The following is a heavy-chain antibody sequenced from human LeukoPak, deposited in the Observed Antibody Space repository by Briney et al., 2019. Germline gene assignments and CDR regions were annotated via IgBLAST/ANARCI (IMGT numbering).Heavy chain of an antibody. CDR2: VYYSGST. J-gene: IGHJ4*02. D-gene: IGHD6-13*01. CDR3: ARGKGGIAAAAFDY. CDR1: GGSISSSSYY. V-gene: IGHV4-39*07. Sequence: SETLSLTCTVSGGSISSSSYYWGWIRQPPGKGLEWIGSVYYSGSTYYNPSLKSRVTISVDTSKNQFSLKLSSVTAADTAVYYCARGKGGIAAAAFDYWGQGTLVTVSS.